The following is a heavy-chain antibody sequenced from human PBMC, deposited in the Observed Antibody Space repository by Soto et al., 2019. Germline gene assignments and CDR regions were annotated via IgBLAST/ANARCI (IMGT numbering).Heavy chain of an antibody. CDR2: ISYDGSNK. D-gene: IGHD3-10*01. CDR3: ARDGEVEVIPTIYYYYGMDV. Sequence: GGSLRLSCAASGFTFSSYAMHWVRQAPGKGLEWVAVISYDGSNKYYADSVKGRFTISRDNSKNTLYLQMNSLRAEDTAVYYCARDGEVEVIPTIYYYYGMDVWGQGTTVTVSS. CDR1: GFTFSSYA. V-gene: IGHV3-30-3*01. J-gene: IGHJ6*02.